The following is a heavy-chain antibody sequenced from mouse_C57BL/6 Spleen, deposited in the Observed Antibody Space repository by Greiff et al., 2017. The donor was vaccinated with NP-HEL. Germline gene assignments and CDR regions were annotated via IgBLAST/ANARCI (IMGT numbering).Heavy chain of an antibody. J-gene: IGHJ2*01. CDR1: GYTFPSYG. V-gene: IGHV1-81*01. D-gene: IGHD1-1*01. Sequence: QVQLKQSGAELARPGASVKLSCKASGYTFPSYGISWVKQRTGQGLEWIGEIYPRSGNTYYNEKFKGKATLTADKSSSTAYMELRRLTSEDSAVYFCARSRDYYGSGAYWGQGTTLTVSS. CDR3: ARSRDYYGSGAY. CDR2: IYPRSGNT.